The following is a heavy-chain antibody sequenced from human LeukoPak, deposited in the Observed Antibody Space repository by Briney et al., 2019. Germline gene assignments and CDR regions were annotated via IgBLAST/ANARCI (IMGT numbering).Heavy chain of an antibody. Sequence: GGSLRLSCAASGFTFSNAWMSWVRQAPGKGLEWVGRIKSKTDGGTTDYAAPVKGRFTISRNDSKNTLYLQMNSLKTEDTAVYYCTTARYGYYYEDDAFDIWGQGTMVTVSS. CDR3: TTARYGYYYEDDAFDI. J-gene: IGHJ3*02. V-gene: IGHV3-15*01. CDR2: IKSKTDGGTT. CDR1: GFTFSNAW. D-gene: IGHD3-22*01.